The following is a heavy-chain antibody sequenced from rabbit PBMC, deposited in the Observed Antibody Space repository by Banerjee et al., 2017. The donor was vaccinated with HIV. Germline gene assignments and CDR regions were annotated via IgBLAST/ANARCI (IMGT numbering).Heavy chain of an antibody. CDR1: GFSFSSDYY. V-gene: IGHV1S40*01. CDR2: VDGSSGSA. Sequence: QSLEESGGDLVKPGASLTLTCTASGFSFSSDYYMCWVRQAPGKGLEWIACVDGSSGSAYYANWVNGRFTISKTSSTTVTLQMTSLTAADTATYFCARDRDWTLDLWGQGTLVTVS. D-gene: IGHD4-2*01. J-gene: IGHJ4*01. CDR3: ARDRDWTLDL.